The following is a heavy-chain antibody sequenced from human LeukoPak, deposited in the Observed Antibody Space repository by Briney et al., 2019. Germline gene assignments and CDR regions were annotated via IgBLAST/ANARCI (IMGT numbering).Heavy chain of an antibody. J-gene: IGHJ6*03. CDR1: GYTFTSYY. Sequence: ASVKVSCKASGYTFTSYYVHWVRQATGQGLEWMGWMNPNSGNPGYAQKFQGRVTITRNTSISTAYMELSSLRSEDTAVYYCARVGYDSSGYYYLYYYYYYMDVWGKGTTVTVSS. CDR3: ARVGYDSSGYYYLYYYYYYMDV. V-gene: IGHV1-8*03. D-gene: IGHD3-22*01. CDR2: MNPNSGNP.